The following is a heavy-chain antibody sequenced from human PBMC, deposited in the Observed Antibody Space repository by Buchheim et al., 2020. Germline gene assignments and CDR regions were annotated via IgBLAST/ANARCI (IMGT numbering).Heavy chain of an antibody. J-gene: IGHJ6*02. CDR2: INHSGST. CDR3: ARVYCSSTSCYLRYYYGMDV. V-gene: IGHV4-34*01. D-gene: IGHD2-2*01. Sequence: QVQLQQWGAGLLKPSETLSLTCAVYGGSFSGYYWSWIRQPPGKGLEWIGEINHSGSTNYNPSLKSRVTISVDTSKNQLSLKLSSVTAADTAVYYCARVYCSSTSCYLRYYYGMDVWGQGTT. CDR1: GGSFSGYY.